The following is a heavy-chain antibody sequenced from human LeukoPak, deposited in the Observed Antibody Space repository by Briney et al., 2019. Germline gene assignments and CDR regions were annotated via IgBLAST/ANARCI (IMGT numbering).Heavy chain of an antibody. V-gene: IGHV1-2*02. D-gene: IGHD1-7*01. CDR2: INPNSGDT. Sequence: ASVKVSCKASGYTFTGYYIHWVRQAPGQGLEWMGWINPNSGDTNYAQKFQGRVTMTRDTSISTGYMELSSLRLDDTAIYYCARSNYNGRGPGDNWFDPWGQGTLVTVSS. J-gene: IGHJ5*02. CDR1: GYTFTGYY. CDR3: ARSNYNGRGPGDNWFDP.